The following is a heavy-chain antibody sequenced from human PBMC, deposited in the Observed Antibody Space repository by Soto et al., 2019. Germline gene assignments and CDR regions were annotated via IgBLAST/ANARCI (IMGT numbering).Heavy chain of an antibody. CDR3: AREGVDTAMAGPYYYYGMDV. J-gene: IGHJ6*02. V-gene: IGHV3-48*03. Sequence: QPGGSLRLSCAASGFTFSSYEMNWVRQAPGKGLEWVSYISSSGSTIYYADSVEGRFTISRDNAKNSLYLQMNSLRAEDTAVYYCAREGVDTAMAGPYYYYGMDVWGQGTTVTVSS. CDR1: GFTFSSYE. D-gene: IGHD5-18*01. CDR2: ISSSGSTI.